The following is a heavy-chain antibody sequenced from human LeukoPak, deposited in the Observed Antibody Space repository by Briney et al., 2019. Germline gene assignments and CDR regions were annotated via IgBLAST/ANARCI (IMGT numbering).Heavy chain of an antibody. J-gene: IGHJ4*02. CDR1: GFTFSSYG. CDR2: IWYDGSNK. CDR3: AKDFGRPEIDY. D-gene: IGHD3-16*01. V-gene: IGHV3-33*06. Sequence: GGSLRLSCAASGFTFSSYGMHWVRQAPGKGLEWVAVIWYDGSNKYYADSVKGRFTISRDNSKNTLYLQMNSLRAEDTAVYYCAKDFGRPEIDYWGQGTLVTVSS.